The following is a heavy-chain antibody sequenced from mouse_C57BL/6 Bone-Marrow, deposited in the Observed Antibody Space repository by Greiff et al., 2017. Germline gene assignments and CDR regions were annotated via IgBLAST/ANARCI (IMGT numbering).Heavy chain of an antibody. D-gene: IGHD4-1*01. CDR1: GYTFTNYW. CDR3: ARRLGHWYFDV. CDR2: IYPGGGYT. Sequence: LVESGAELVRPGTSVKMSCKASGYTFTNYWIGWAKQRPGHGLEWIGDIYPGGGYTNYNEKFKGKATLTADQSSSTAYMQFSSLTSEDSAIYYCARRLGHWYFDVWGTGTTVTVSS. J-gene: IGHJ1*03. V-gene: IGHV1-63*01.